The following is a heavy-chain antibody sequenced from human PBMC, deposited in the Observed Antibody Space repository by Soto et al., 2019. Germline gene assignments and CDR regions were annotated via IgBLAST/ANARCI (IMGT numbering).Heavy chain of an antibody. D-gene: IGHD6-13*01. CDR3: ARAPRIAAAGSDY. CDR1: GFTFSSYA. Sequence: GGSLRLSCAASGFTFSSYAMHWVRQAPGKGLEWVAVISYDGSNKYYADSVKGRFTISRDNSKNTLYLQMNSLRAEDTAVYYCARAPRIAAAGSDYWGQGTLVTVSS. CDR2: ISYDGSNK. J-gene: IGHJ4*02. V-gene: IGHV3-30-3*01.